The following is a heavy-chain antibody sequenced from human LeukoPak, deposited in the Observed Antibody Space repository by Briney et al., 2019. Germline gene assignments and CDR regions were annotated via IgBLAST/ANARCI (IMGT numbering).Heavy chain of an antibody. Sequence: GGSLRLSCAASGFTFSSYWMSWVRQAPGKGLEWVANIKQDGSEKYYVDSVKGRFTISRDNAKNSLYLQMNSLRAEDTAVYYRARDSFLVRGEDYYYYGMDVWGQGTTVTVSS. CDR1: GFTFSSYW. D-gene: IGHD3-10*01. CDR3: ARDSFLVRGEDYYYYGMDV. V-gene: IGHV3-7*03. J-gene: IGHJ6*02. CDR2: IKQDGSEK.